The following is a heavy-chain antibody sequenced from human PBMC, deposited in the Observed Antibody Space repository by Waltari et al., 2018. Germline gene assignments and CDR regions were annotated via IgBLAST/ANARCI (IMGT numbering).Heavy chain of an antibody. D-gene: IGHD2-15*01. V-gene: IGHV4-61*02. CDR2: IYTSGST. CDR1: GGSISSGSYY. Sequence: QVQLQESGPGLVKPSQTLSLTCTVSGGSISSGSYYWSWIRQPAGKGLEWIGRIYTSGSTNYNPSLKSRVTISVDTSKNQFSLKLSSVTAADTAVYYCARDTLQGGTRFDYWGQGTLVIVSS. CDR3: ARDTLQGGTRFDY. J-gene: IGHJ4*02.